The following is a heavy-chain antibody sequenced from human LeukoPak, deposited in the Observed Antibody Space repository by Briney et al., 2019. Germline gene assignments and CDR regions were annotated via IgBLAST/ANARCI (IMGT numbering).Heavy chain of an antibody. Sequence: ASVKGSCKASGGTFSSYAISWVRQAPGQGLEWMGRIIPILGIANYAQKFQGRVTITADKSTSAAYMELSSLRSEDTAVYYCARGGTVPYYYGMDVWGQGTTVTVSS. CDR1: GGTFSSYA. D-gene: IGHD2-2*01. V-gene: IGHV1-69*04. CDR2: IIPILGIA. CDR3: ARGGTVPYYYGMDV. J-gene: IGHJ6*02.